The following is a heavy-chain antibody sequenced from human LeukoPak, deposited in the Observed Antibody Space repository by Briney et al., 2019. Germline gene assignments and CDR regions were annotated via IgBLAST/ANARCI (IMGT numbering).Heavy chain of an antibody. Sequence: GGSLRLSCAASGFTFSDYYMTWIRQAPGKGLEWVSYISSSGSTIYCADSVKGRFTISRDNAKNSLYLQMNSLRAEDTAVYYCARGSSGYYVPAEYFQHWGQGTLVTVSS. CDR2: ISSSGSTI. CDR1: GFTFSDYY. J-gene: IGHJ1*01. D-gene: IGHD3-22*01. V-gene: IGHV3-11*01. CDR3: ARGSSGYYVPAEYFQH.